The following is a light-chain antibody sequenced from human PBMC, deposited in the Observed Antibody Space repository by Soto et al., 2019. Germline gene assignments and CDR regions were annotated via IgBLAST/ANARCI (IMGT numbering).Light chain of an antibody. CDR2: PDN. V-gene: IGLV1-44*01. Sequence: QSVLTQPPSASGTPGQRVTISCSGSSSNIGINTVNWYQQVPGTAPKLLIYPDNQRPSAGPDRFSGSKSGTSASLAISGLQSEDEADYYCAAWDDSLNGLYVFGTGTKLTVL. J-gene: IGLJ1*01. CDR3: AAWDDSLNGLYV. CDR1: SSNIGINT.